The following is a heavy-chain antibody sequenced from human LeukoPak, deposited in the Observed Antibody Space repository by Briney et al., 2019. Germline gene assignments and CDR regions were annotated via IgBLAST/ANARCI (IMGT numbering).Heavy chain of an antibody. D-gene: IGHD1-26*01. CDR3: GRGPLSWELPPNWFEP. J-gene: IGHJ5*02. Sequence: PSETLSLTCTVSGGSISSYYWSWIRQPPGKGLEWIGYIYYSGSTNYNPSLKSRVTISVDTSKNQFSLKLSSVTAADTAVYYCGRGPLSWELPPNWFEPWGQGTLVTVSS. CDR2: IYYSGST. V-gene: IGHV4-59*01. CDR1: GGSISSYY.